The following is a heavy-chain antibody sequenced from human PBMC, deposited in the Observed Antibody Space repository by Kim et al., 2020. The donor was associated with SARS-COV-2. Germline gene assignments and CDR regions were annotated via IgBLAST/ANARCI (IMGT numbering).Heavy chain of an antibody. V-gene: IGHV1-24*01. Sequence: PQKVQGRVTIAEDTSTDTASMELSSLRSEDTAVYYCATGPVAGTVLWFDPWGQGTLVTVSS. D-gene: IGHD6-19*01. CDR3: ATGPVAGTVLWFDP. J-gene: IGHJ5*02.